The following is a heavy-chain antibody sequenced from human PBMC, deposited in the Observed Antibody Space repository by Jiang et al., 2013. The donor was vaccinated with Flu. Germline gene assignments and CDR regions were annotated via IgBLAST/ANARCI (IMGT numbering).Heavy chain of an antibody. J-gene: IGHJ4*02. Sequence: SSNSAAWSWIRQSPSRGLEWLGRIYYRSNWYDTYAVSVKSRILISPDTAKNQFSLHLNSVTPEDTALYYCARELTDAYYFDYWGQGTLVTVSS. CDR2: IYYRSNWYD. D-gene: IGHD2-21*02. CDR1: SSNSAA. CDR3: ARELTDAYYFDY. V-gene: IGHV6-1*01.